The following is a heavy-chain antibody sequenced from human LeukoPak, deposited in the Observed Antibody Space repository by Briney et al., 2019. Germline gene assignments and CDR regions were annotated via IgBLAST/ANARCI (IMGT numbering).Heavy chain of an antibody. CDR3: ARDRGGQDYGDYLSYYYYMDV. CDR2: ISSSSSTI. D-gene: IGHD4-17*01. CDR1: GFTFSSYT. J-gene: IGHJ6*03. Sequence: GGSLRLSCAASGFTFSSYTMNWVRQAPGKGLEWVSCISSSSSTIYYADSVKGRFTISRDNAKNTLYLQMNRLRAEDTAVYYCARDRGGQDYGDYLSYYYYMDVWGKGTTVTVSS. V-gene: IGHV3-48*01.